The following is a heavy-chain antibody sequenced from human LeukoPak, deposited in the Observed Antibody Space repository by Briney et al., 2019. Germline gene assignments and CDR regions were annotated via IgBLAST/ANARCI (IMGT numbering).Heavy chain of an antibody. Sequence: ASVKVSCKASGGTFFSSYTINWVRQAPGQGLEWMGRIIPIFGTTDYVQKFQGRVTITMDESTSTAYMELSSLRSEDTAVYYCARVEGVYRYAYDYWGQGTLVTVSS. CDR2: IIPIFGTT. V-gene: IGHV1-69*05. CDR1: GGTFFSSYT. CDR3: ARVEGVYRYAYDY. J-gene: IGHJ4*02. D-gene: IGHD3-16*01.